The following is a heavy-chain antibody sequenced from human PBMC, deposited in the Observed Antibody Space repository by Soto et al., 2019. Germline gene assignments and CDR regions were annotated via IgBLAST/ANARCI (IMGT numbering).Heavy chain of an antibody. V-gene: IGHV3-48*02. CDR3: AGTPPDDCTNGLWYDNYYYYGIDV. Sequence: GGSLRLSCAASGFTFSSYSMNWVRQAPGKGLEWVSYISSSSSTIYYADSVKGRFIISSDNDKNSLYLQMNSLRDEDTAVYYCAGTPPDDCTNGLWYDNYYYYGIDVWGQGTTVTVSS. D-gene: IGHD2-8*01. J-gene: IGHJ6*02. CDR2: ISSSSSTI. CDR1: GFTFSSYS.